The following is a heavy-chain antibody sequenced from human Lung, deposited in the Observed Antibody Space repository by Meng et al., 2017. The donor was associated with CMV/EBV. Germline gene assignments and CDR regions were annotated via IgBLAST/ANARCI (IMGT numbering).Heavy chain of an antibody. CDR2: VHSSGST. Sequence: QLQLQESGPGLVKPSETLSLICTVSGGSIRTSGSYWGWVRRPPGKGLEWIGSVHSSGSTFYIPSLKSRLTISLDTSKNQFSLRLSSVTAADTALYYCARDTGNFQIDYWGQGTLVTVSS. CDR1: GGSIRTSGSY. V-gene: IGHV4-39*07. J-gene: IGHJ4*02. D-gene: IGHD1-7*01. CDR3: ARDTGNFQIDY.